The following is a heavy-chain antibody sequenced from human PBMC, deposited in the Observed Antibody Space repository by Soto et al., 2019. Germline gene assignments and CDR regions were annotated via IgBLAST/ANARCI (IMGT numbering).Heavy chain of an antibody. D-gene: IGHD3-16*01. CDR3: VKGGWLDF. J-gene: IGHJ5*01. CDR2: ISDDSSRT. Sequence: EVQLLESGGGLVQTGGSLRLSCEASGFTFSSFEMSWVRQAPGRGREWVAFISDDSSRTYYADAVKGRFTVSRDNSKYTLYLQMNSLTAEDTAVYACVKGGWLDFWGQGTLVTVSS. V-gene: IGHV3-23*01. CDR1: GFTFSSFE.